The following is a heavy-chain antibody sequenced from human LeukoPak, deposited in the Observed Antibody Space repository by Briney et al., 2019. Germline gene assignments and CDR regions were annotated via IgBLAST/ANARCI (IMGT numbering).Heavy chain of an antibody. CDR3: AKVLGSYSFDY. J-gene: IGHJ4*02. D-gene: IGHD1-26*01. V-gene: IGHV3-30*18. CDR2: ISYDGSNK. CDR1: GFTFSSYG. Sequence: GGSLRLSCAASGFTFSSYGMHWVRQAPGKGLEWVAVISYDGSNKYYADSVKGRFTISRDNSKNTLYLQMNSLRAEDTAVYYCAKVLGSYSFDYWGQGTLSPSPQ.